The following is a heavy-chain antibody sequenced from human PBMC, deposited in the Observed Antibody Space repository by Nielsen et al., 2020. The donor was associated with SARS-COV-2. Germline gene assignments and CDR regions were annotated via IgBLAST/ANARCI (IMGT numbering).Heavy chain of an antibody. CDR3: ARDPMYYDFWSGIPPPDY. CDR2: ISSSSSTI. J-gene: IGHJ4*02. CDR1: GFTFSSYS. Sequence: GESLKISCAASGFTFSSYSMNWVRQAPGKGLEWVSYISSSSSTIYYADSVKGRFTISRDNAKNSLYLQMNSLRAEDTAVYYCARDPMYYDFWSGIPPPDYWGQGTLVTVSS. V-gene: IGHV3-48*01. D-gene: IGHD3-3*01.